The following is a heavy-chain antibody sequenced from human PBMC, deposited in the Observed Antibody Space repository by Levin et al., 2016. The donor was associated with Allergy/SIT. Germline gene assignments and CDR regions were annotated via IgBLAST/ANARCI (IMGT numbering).Heavy chain of an antibody. CDR2: IIPILGIA. D-gene: IGHD3-10*01. V-gene: IGHV1-69*02. J-gene: IGHJ4*02. Sequence: WVRQAPGQGLEWMGRIIPILGIANYAQKFQGRVTITADKSTSTAYMELSSLRSEDTAVYYCARSWSYGSGSYGYYWGQGTLVTVSS. CDR3: ARSWSYGSGSYGYY.